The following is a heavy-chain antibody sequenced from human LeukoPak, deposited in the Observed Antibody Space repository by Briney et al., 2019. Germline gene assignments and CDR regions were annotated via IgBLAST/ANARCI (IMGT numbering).Heavy chain of an antibody. V-gene: IGHV3-33*01. CDR1: GFTFSSYG. J-gene: IGHJ4*02. Sequence: PGGSLRLSCAASGFTFSSYGMHWVRQAPGKGLEWVAAIWYDGSNKYYADSVKGRFTISRDNSKNTLYLQMNSLRAEDTAVYYCARDYGFDYWGQGTLVTVFS. CDR2: IWYDGSNK. CDR3: ARDYGFDY. D-gene: IGHD4-17*01.